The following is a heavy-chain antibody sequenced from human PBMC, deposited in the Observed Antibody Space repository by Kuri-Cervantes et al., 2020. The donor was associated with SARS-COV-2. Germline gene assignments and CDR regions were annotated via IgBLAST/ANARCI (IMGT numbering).Heavy chain of an antibody. J-gene: IGHJ3*01. D-gene: IGHD6-19*01. Sequence: GESLKIPCAASTFTFSNYAMSWVRQAPGKGLEWVSGISGSGGSTYYADSVKGRFTISRDNSKNTLYLQMNSLRAEDTAVYYCAKGRAEDDSSGFGDAFDLWGQGTMVTVSS. V-gene: IGHV3-23*01. CDR2: ISGSGGST. CDR3: AKGRAEDDSSGFGDAFDL. CDR1: TFTFSNYA.